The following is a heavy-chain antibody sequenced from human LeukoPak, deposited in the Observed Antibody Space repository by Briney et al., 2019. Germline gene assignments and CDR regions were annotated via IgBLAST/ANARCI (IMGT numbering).Heavy chain of an antibody. CDR3: ARAWRYTDWFDP. CDR2: INPSDGSK. J-gene: IGHJ5*02. V-gene: IGHV1-46*01. Sequence: ASVKVSCKASGYTFTSYYMHWVRQAPGQGLEWMGVINPSDGSKTYAQKFQGRVTVTRDTSTSTVYMELSSLRSEDTAVYYCARAWRYTDWFDPWGQGTLVTVSS. CDR1: GYTFTSYY. D-gene: IGHD1-14*01.